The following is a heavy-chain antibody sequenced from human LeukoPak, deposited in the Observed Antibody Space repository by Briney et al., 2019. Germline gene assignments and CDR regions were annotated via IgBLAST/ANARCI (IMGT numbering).Heavy chain of an antibody. Sequence: ASVKVSCKASGYTFTSYGISWVRQAPGQGLEWMGWISAYNGNTNYAQKLQGRVTMTTDTSTSTAYMELRSLRAEDTAVYYCAKDPGGLNSGTFDYWGQGTLVTVSS. D-gene: IGHD5-12*01. CDR3: AKDPGGLNSGTFDY. CDR2: ISAYNGNT. V-gene: IGHV1-18*01. CDR1: GYTFTSYG. J-gene: IGHJ4*02.